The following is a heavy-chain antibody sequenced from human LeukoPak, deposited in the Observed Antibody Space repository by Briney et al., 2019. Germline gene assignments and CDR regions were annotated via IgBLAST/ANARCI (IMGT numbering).Heavy chain of an antibody. CDR3: ARDSDSSGYYYIKRPFDY. V-gene: IGHV3-48*02. Sequence: AGGSLRLSCAASGCTFSSYSMNWVRQAPGKGLEWVSYISSSSSTIYYADSVKGRFTISRDNAKNSLYLQMNSLRDEDTAVYYCARDSDSSGYYYIKRPFDYWGQGTLVTVSS. CDR1: GCTFSSYS. CDR2: ISSSSSTI. J-gene: IGHJ4*02. D-gene: IGHD3-22*01.